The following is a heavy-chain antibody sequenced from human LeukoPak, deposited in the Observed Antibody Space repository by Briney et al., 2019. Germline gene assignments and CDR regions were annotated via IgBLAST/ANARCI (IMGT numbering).Heavy chain of an antibody. Sequence: GGSLRLSCAASGFTFSSYAMSWVRQAPGKGLEWVSAISGSGGSTYYADSVKGRFTISRDNSKNTLYLQMNSLRAEDTAVYYCAKSAVLVVYAIPAWGHYMDVWGKGTTVTVSS. CDR3: AKSAVLVVYAIPAWGHYMDV. V-gene: IGHV3-23*01. D-gene: IGHD2-8*02. J-gene: IGHJ6*03. CDR2: ISGSGGST. CDR1: GFTFSSYA.